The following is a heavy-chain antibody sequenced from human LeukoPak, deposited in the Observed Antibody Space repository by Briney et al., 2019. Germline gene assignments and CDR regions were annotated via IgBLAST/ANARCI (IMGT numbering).Heavy chain of an antibody. Sequence: GRSLRLSCAASGFTFRSYGMHWVRQAPAKGLGWVAVISYDGSNKYYADSVKGRFTISRDNSKNTLYLQMNSLRAEDTAVYYCAKDVGYFDYWGQGTLVTVSS. CDR3: AKDVGYFDY. CDR2: ISYDGSNK. V-gene: IGHV3-30*18. J-gene: IGHJ4*02. CDR1: GFTFRSYG.